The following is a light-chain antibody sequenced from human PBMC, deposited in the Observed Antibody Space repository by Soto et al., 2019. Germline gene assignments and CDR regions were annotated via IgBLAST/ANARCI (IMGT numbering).Light chain of an antibody. CDR3: QEYNSDSGYT. CDR1: QSVSKW. J-gene: IGKJ3*01. Sequence: DIQMTQFPSTLSASVGDRVTITCRASQSVSKWLAWYQQKPGKAPKLLIYDASNLESGVPSRFSGSGSGTDFTLRISSLQPDDFATYYCQEYNSDSGYTFGPGTKVDV. V-gene: IGKV1-5*01. CDR2: DAS.